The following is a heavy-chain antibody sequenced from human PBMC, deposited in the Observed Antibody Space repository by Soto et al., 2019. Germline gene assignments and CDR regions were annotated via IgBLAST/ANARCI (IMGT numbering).Heavy chain of an antibody. V-gene: IGHV3-66*01. D-gene: IGHD2-15*01. J-gene: IGHJ6*03. CDR3: ARDGRYCSGGSCYYYYYYMDA. CDR2: VYSGGST. Sequence: VGSLRLSCAASGFTVSSNYMSWVRQAPGKGLEWVSLVYSGGSTYYADSVKGRFTISRDNSKNTLYLQMNSLRAEDTAVYYCARDGRYCSGGSCYYYYYYMDAWGKGTTVTVSS. CDR1: GFTVSSNY.